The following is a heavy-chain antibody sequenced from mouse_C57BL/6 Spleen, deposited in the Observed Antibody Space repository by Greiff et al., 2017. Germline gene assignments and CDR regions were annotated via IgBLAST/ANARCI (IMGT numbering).Heavy chain of an antibody. CDR3: ARLRGYYYGSSYWYFDV. V-gene: IGHV1-82*01. CDR1: GYAFSSSW. CDR2: IYPGDGDT. J-gene: IGHJ1*03. D-gene: IGHD1-1*01. Sequence: VQLQQSGPELVKPGASVKISCKASGYAFSSSWMNWVKQRPGKGLEWIGRIYPGDGDTNYNGKFKGKATLTADKSSSTAYMQLSSLTSEDSAVXFCARLRGYYYGSSYWYFDVWGTGTTVTVSS.